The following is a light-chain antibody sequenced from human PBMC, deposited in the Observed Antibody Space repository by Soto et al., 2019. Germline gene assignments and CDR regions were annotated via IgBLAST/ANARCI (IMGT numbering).Light chain of an antibody. Sequence: DIQMTQSPSSLSASVGARVSITCQASEDIRTSLSWFHHKPGRAPKLLIYGASYLLTGVPSRFMGSGSGTDFTLTISSLQPEDIATYYCQHYNNLPPSTFGHGTIVDIK. J-gene: IGKJ3*01. CDR3: QHYNNLPPST. V-gene: IGKV1-33*01. CDR2: GAS. CDR1: EDIRTS.